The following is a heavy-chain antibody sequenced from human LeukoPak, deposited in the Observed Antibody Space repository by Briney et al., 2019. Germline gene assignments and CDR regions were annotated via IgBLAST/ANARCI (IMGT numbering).Heavy chain of an antibody. V-gene: IGHV4-34*01. CDR3: TTIKRGDIFGYFDF. Sequence: SETLSLTCAVYGRSFSGYYWSWIRQPPGKGLEWIGEINHSGSTNYNPSLKSRVTISVDTSKNQFSLKLSSVTAADTAMYYCTTIKRGDIFGYFDFWGQGILVTVSS. CDR1: GRSFSGYY. D-gene: IGHD5-18*01. CDR2: INHSGST. J-gene: IGHJ4*02.